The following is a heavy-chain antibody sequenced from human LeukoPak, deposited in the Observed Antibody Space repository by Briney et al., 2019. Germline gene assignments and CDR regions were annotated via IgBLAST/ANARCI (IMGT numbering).Heavy chain of an antibody. V-gene: IGHV3-30-3*01. CDR2: ISYDGSNK. CDR3: ARDHGWTMVRGVIPPHDAFDI. Sequence: GRSLRLSCAASGFTFSSYAMHWVRQAPGKGLEWVAVISYDGSNKYYADSVKGRFTISRDNSKNTPYLQMNSLRAEDTAVYYCARDHGWTMVRGVIPPHDAFDIWGQGTMVTVSS. CDR1: GFTFSSYA. D-gene: IGHD3-10*01. J-gene: IGHJ3*02.